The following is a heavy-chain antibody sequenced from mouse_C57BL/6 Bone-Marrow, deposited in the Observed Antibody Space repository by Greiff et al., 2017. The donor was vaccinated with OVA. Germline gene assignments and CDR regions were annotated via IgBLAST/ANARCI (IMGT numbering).Heavy chain of an antibody. V-gene: IGHV5-6*02. CDR2: ISSGGSYT. CDR1: GFTFSSYG. CDR3: ARHRPAWFAY. Sequence: DVMLVESGGDLVKPGGSLKLSCAASGFTFSSYGMSWVRQTPDKRLEWVATISSGGSYTYYPDSVKGRFTISRDNAKNTLYLQMSGLKSEDTAMYYCARHRPAWFAYWGQGTLVTVSA. J-gene: IGHJ3*01.